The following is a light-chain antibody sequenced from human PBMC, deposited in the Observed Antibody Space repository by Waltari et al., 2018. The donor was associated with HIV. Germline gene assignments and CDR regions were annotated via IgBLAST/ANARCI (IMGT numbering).Light chain of an antibody. CDR1: NSNVGSDV. J-gene: IGLJ1*01. CDR3: AAWDARLNEYL. CDR2: GDN. V-gene: IGLV1-44*01. Sequence: QSVLTQPHSASGTPGQRVIISCSGSNSNVGSDVVNWYQQLPGTPPKLLIYGDNERPSGVPDRFSGSKAGASASLAISDLQSEDEAEYYCAAWDARLNEYLFGTGTKVTVL.